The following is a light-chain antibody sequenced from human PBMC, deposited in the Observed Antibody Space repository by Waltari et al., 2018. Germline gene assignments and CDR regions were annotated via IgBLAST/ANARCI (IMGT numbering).Light chain of an antibody. V-gene: IGKV1-5*03. CDR1: QTLSSW. J-gene: IGKJ2*01. CDR2: VPS. Sequence: DIQMAQSPSTLSASVVDIVTITCRASQTLSSWLAWYQRKPGKAPKLLIYVPSNFQIGVPSRLSCSGSGTEFTLTISGLQPYDFAVYYCQQYKTYPHTFGQGTRLESK. CDR3: QQYKTYPHT.